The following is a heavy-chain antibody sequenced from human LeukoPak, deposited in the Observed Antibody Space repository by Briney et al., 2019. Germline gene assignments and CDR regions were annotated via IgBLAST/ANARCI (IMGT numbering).Heavy chain of an antibody. V-gene: IGHV1-18*01. CDR3: ARDGSGYYGSGIQLNWFDP. J-gene: IGHJ5*02. CDR2: ISAYNGNT. Sequence: GASVRVSCKASGYTFTSYGISWVRQAPGQGLEWMGWISAYNGNTNYAQKLQGRVTMTTDTSTSTAYMELRSLRSDDTAVYYCARDGSGYYGSGIQLNWFDPWGQGTLVTVPS. CDR1: GYTFTSYG. D-gene: IGHD3-10*01.